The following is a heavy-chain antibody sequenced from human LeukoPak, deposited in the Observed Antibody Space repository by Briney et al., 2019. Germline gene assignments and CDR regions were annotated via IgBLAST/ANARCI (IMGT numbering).Heavy chain of an antibody. D-gene: IGHD3-22*01. CDR3: VRWSYDNSAYYYDH. J-gene: IGHJ4*02. CDR1: GFTFSRHY. Sequence: GGSLRLSCVASGFTFSRHYMGWVRQAPGKGLEWVANIKQDSSAKAYVDSVKGRFTVSRDNAKNSMSLQMNSLRAEDAAIYYCVRWSYDNSAYYYDHWGQGTLVTVSS. V-gene: IGHV3-7*03. CDR2: IKQDSSAK.